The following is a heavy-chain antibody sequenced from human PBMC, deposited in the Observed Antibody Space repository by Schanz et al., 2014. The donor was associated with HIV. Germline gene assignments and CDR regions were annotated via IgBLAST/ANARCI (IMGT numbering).Heavy chain of an antibody. J-gene: IGHJ6*02. CDR1: GFAFSNYA. CDR2: ISGSGDNS. CDR3: VRLMSSDYDFYHYGMDV. Sequence: EQLVESGGGVVQPGGSLRLSCAASGFAFSNYAMTWVRQAPGKGLEWVSAISGSGDNSWYGDSVKGRFTISRDNAKNTLYLQMNSLRAEDTAVYYCVRLMSSDYDFYHYGMDVWGQGTTVIVSS. D-gene: IGHD4-17*01. V-gene: IGHV3-23*04.